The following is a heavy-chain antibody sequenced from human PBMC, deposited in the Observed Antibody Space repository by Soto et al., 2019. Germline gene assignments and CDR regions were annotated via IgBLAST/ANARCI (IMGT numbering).Heavy chain of an antibody. CDR1: GGSISSYF. CDR2: IYYSGST. J-gene: IGHJ5*02. V-gene: IGHV4-59*08. Sequence: SETLSLTCTVSGGSISSYFLSWIRQPPGKGLEWIGYIYYSGSTNYNPSLKSRVTISVDTSKNQFSLKLSSVTAADTAVYYCASGNWFDPWGQGTPVTVSS. CDR3: ASGNWFDP.